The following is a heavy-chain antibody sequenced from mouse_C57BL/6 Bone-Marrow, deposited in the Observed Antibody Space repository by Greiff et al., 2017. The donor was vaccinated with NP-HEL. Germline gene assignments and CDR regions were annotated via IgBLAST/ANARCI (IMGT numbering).Heavy chain of an antibody. CDR3: TREVLDGSSSFAY. CDR1: GFTFSDAW. J-gene: IGHJ3*01. Sequence: EVQLQQSGGGLVQPGGSMKLSCAASGFTFSDAWMDWVRQSPEKGLEWVAEIRNKANNHATYYAESVKGRFTISRDDSKSSVYLQMNSLRAEDTGIYYCTREVLDGSSSFAYWGQGTLVTVSA. CDR2: IRNKANNHAT. V-gene: IGHV6-6*01. D-gene: IGHD1-1*01.